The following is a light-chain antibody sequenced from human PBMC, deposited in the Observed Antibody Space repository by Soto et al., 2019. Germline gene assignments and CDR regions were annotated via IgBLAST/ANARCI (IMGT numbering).Light chain of an antibody. J-gene: IGKJ4*01. CDR3: QQRNNWPPVT. V-gene: IGKV3D-20*02. CDR1: QSVRSSY. CDR2: GAS. Sequence: EIVLTQSPGTLSLSPGERATLSCRASQSVRSSYLAWYHQKPGQPPRLLIFGASNRATGIPDRFSGSESGTDFTLTISRLEPEDFAVYYCQQRNNWPPVTFGGGTKVEIK.